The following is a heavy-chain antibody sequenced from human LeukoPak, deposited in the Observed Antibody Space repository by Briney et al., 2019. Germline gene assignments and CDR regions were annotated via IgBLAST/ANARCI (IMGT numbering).Heavy chain of an antibody. Sequence: SGTLSLTCTISGDSFRRGFYWAWILQPPGKGLKWIGSIDHSGNIYYNASLKSRVTMSVDTSMDQFSLKLSSVTAADTAVYYCARDSPVLPAAERRDQYYYYYYYMDVWGKGTTVTVSS. CDR2: IDHSGNI. V-gene: IGHV4-38-2*02. CDR1: GDSFRRGFY. CDR3: ARDSPVLPAAERRDQYYYYYYYMDV. J-gene: IGHJ6*03. D-gene: IGHD2-2*01.